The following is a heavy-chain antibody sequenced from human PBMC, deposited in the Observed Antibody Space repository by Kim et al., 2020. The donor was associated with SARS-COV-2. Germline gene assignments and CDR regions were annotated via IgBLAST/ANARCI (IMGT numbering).Heavy chain of an antibody. CDR2: ISGHNGVT. V-gene: IGHV1-18*01. Sequence: ASVKVSCKATGYTFTTYGISWVRRAPGQGLEWMGWISGHNGVTNQARKFQDRVILTRDISTDTAYLELRSLTSDDTAVYYCARDLLGRVLFDLWGQGTLVSVSS. CDR3: ARDLLGRVLFDL. D-gene: IGHD3-3*01. CDR1: GYTFTTYG. J-gene: IGHJ5*01.